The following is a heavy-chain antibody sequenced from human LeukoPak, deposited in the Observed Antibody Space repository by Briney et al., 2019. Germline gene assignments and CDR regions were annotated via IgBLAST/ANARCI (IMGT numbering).Heavy chain of an antibody. Sequence: ASVKVSCKASGYTFTSYGISWVRQAPGQGLEWMGWISAYNGNTNYAQKLQGRVTMTRDMSTSTVYMELSSLRSEDTAVYYCASSCSGGSCRSNDAFDIWGQGTMVTVSS. V-gene: IGHV1-18*01. CDR3: ASSCSGGSCRSNDAFDI. CDR2: ISAYNGNT. CDR1: GYTFTSYG. D-gene: IGHD2-15*01. J-gene: IGHJ3*02.